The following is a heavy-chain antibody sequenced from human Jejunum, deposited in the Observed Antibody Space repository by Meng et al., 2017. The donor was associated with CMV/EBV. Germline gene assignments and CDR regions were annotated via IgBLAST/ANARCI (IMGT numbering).Heavy chain of an antibody. J-gene: IGHJ4*02. CDR1: EFRVIRNN. V-gene: IGHV3-53*01. Sequence: LSCTASEFRVIRNNMTWVRQAPGKGLEWVSAIYSGESTYYADSVKGRFTISRDNSKNTLYLQMNSLRAEDAAVYYCAKKYSGGFDYWGQGTLVTVSS. CDR3: AKKYSGGFDY. CDR2: IYSGEST. D-gene: IGHD1-26*01.